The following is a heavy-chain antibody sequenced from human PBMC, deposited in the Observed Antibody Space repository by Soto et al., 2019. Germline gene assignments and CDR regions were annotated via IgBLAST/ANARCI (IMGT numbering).Heavy chain of an antibody. J-gene: IGHJ4*02. CDR3: ARSGAGSGWL. V-gene: IGHV4-39*07. D-gene: IGHD6-19*01. CDR1: GGSISSSSYY. Sequence: SETLSLTCTVSGGSISSSSYYWGWIRQPPGKGLEWIGSIYYSGSTYYNPSLKSRVTISLDTSNNQFSLKMSSVTAADTAVYYCARSGAGSGWLGGQGTLVTVSS. CDR2: IYYSGST.